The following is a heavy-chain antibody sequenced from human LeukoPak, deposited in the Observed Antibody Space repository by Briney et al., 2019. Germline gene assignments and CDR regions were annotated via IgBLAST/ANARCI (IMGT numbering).Heavy chain of an antibody. Sequence: GGSLRLSCAASGFTFDDYAMHWVRQAPGKSLEWVSGISWNSGSIGYADSVKGRFTISRDNAKNSLYLQMNSLRAEDTAVYYCARAPTYYDILTGYYSAYFDYWGQGTLVTVSS. CDR1: GFTFDDYA. J-gene: IGHJ4*02. CDR3: ARAPTYYDILTGYYSAYFDY. D-gene: IGHD3-9*01. V-gene: IGHV3-9*01. CDR2: ISWNSGSI.